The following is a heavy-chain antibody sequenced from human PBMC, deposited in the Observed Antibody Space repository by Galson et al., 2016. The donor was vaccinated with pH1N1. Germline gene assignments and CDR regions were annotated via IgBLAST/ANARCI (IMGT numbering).Heavy chain of an antibody. J-gene: IGHJ6*02. CDR3: ARGLLRDYGMDV. CDR1: GFTFSSYG. CDR2: IWYDGSNK. Sequence: CAASGFTFSSYGMHWVRQAPGKGLEWVAVIWYDGSNKYYADSVKGRFTISRDNSKNTLYLQMNSLRAEDTAVYYCARGLLRDYGMDVWGQGTTVTVSS. V-gene: IGHV3-33*01.